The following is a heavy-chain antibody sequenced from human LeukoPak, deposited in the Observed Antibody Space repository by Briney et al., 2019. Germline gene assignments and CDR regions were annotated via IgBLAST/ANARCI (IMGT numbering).Heavy chain of an antibody. V-gene: IGHV3-21*01. Sequence: GGSLRLSRAASGFTFSSYSMNWVRQAPGKGLEWVSSISSSSSYIYYADSVKGRFTISRDNAKNSLYLQMNSLRAEDTAVYYCAREHYDFWSGYYGPDRYYFDYWGQGTLVTVSS. D-gene: IGHD3-3*01. CDR2: ISSSSSYI. J-gene: IGHJ4*02. CDR1: GFTFSSYS. CDR3: AREHYDFWSGYYGPDRYYFDY.